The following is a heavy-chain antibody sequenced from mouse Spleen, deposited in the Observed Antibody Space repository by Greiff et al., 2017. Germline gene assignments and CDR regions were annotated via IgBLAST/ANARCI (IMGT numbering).Heavy chain of an antibody. Sequence: VQLQQSGPELVKPGASVKISCKASGYSFTDYNMNWVKQSNGKSLEWIGVINPKFVTTAYNQKFKDKATLTVDQSSSTAYMQLNSLTSEDSAVYYCARDYYGSPPFAYWGQGTLVTVSA. J-gene: IGHJ3*01. CDR2: INPKFVTT. CDR1: GYSFTDYN. D-gene: IGHD1-1*01. V-gene: IGHV1-39*01. CDR3: ARDYYGSPPFAY.